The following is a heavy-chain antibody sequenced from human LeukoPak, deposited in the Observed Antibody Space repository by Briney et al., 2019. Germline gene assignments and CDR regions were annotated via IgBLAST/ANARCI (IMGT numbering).Heavy chain of an antibody. CDR1: GFTFSSYA. D-gene: IGHD4-11*01. J-gene: IGHJ4*02. CDR2: ISYDGSNK. CDR3: ARDSPYSNPTGDY. V-gene: IGHV3-30-3*01. Sequence: GGSLRLSCAASGFTFSSYAMHWVRQAPGKGLEWVAVISYDGSNKYYADSVKGRFTISRDNAKNSLYLQMNSLRAEDTAVYYCARDSPYSNPTGDYWGQGTLVTVSS.